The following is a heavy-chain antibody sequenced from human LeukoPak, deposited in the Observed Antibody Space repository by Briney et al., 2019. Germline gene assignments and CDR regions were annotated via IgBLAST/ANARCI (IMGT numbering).Heavy chain of an antibody. CDR2: IYYSGTT. CDR3: AREDPQTTVPEGMDV. Sequence: TTSETLSLTCTVSGGSISYYYWSWIRQSPGKGLEWIGYIYYSGTTNYDLSLKSRVTISVDTSKNQFSLQLRSVTAADTAVYYCAREDPQTTVPEGMDVWGQGTTVTVSS. D-gene: IGHD4-17*01. CDR1: GGSISYYY. J-gene: IGHJ6*02. V-gene: IGHV4-59*01.